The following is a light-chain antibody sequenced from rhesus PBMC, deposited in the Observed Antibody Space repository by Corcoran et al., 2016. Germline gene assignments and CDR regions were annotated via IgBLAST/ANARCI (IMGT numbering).Light chain of an antibody. V-gene: IGKV1-22*01. J-gene: IGKJ2*01. CDR2: KAS. CDR3: QQYSSSPYS. Sequence: DIQMTQSPSSLSASVGDTVTITCRASQSISSWLAWYQQKPGKAPKLLIYKASTLQSGVPSRFSGSGSGTDFTLTISSLLSEEFATYYCQQYSSSPYSFGQGTKVEIK. CDR1: QSISSW.